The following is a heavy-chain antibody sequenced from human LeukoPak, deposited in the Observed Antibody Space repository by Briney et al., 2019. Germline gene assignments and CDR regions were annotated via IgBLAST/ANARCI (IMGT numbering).Heavy chain of an antibody. D-gene: IGHD2-15*01. CDR2: IIPILGIA. CDR1: GGTFSSYT. V-gene: IGHV1-69*04. CDR3: ARDRRDVVVVAATKWFDP. Sequence: SVKVSCKASGGTFSSYTISWVRQAPGQGLEWMGRIIPILGIANYAQKFQGRVTITADKSTSTAYMELSSLRSEETAVYYCARDRRDVVVVAATKWFDPWGQGTLVTVSS. J-gene: IGHJ5*02.